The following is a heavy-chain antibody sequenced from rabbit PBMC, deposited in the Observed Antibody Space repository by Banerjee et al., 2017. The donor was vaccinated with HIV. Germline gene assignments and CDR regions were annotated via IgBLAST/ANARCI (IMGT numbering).Heavy chain of an antibody. Sequence: QEQLVESGGGLVQPEGSLTLTCKASGFTLSSSDYMCWVRQAPGKGLEWIGCIVAGSSGTTYYASWAKGRFTISKTSSTTVTLQMTSLTAADTATYFCAGGDGSTIYTANFELWGPGTLVTVS. CDR1: GFTLSSSDY. V-gene: IGHV1S45*01. CDR2: IVAGSSGTT. J-gene: IGHJ4*01. D-gene: IGHD8-1*01. CDR3: AGGDGSTIYTANFEL.